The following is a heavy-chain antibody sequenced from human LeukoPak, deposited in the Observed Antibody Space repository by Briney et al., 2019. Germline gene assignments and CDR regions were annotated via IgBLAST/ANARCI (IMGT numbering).Heavy chain of an antibody. Sequence: SETLSLTCAVSGGSISSYYWSWIRQPAGKGLEWIGRIYTSGSTNYNPSLKSRVTMSVDTSKNQFSLKLSSVTAADTAVYYCARDGLQGVWGSYRFDYWGQGTLVTVSS. CDR2: IYTSGST. V-gene: IGHV4-4*07. CDR3: ARDGLQGVWGSYRFDY. D-gene: IGHD3-16*02. J-gene: IGHJ4*02. CDR1: GGSISSYY.